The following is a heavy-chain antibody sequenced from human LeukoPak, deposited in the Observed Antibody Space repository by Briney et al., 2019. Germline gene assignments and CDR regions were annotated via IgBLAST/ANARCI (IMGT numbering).Heavy chain of an antibody. Sequence: ASVKVSCKASGYTFTSYYMHWVRQAPGQGLEWMGIINPSGGSTSYAQKFQGRVTMTRDMSTSTVYMELSSLRSEDTAAYYCARGHYYGSGSYYRREVFDYWGQGTLVTVSS. CDR3: ARGHYYGSGSYYRREVFDY. V-gene: IGHV1-46*01. J-gene: IGHJ4*02. CDR2: INPSGGST. D-gene: IGHD3-10*01. CDR1: GYTFTSYY.